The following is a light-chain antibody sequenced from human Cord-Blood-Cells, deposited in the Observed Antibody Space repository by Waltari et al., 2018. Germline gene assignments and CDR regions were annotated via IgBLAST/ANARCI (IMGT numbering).Light chain of an antibody. J-gene: IGLJ1*01. V-gene: IGLV2-11*01. CDR2: DVS. CDR3: CSYAGSYV. Sequence: ISCTGTSSDVGGYNYVSWYQQHPGKAPKLMIYDVSKRPSGVPDRFSGSKSGNTASLTISGLQAEDEADYYCCSYAGSYVFGTGTKVTVL. CDR1: SSDVGGYNY.